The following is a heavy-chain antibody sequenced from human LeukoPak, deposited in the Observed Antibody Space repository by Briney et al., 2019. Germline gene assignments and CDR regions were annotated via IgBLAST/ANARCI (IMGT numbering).Heavy chain of an antibody. CDR2: ISSSSSYI. V-gene: IGHV3-21*01. Sequence: GATLGLSCEASGLTFSSYSKNSVREAPGKRLEWVSSISSSSSYIYYADSVKGRFTISRDNAKNSLYLQMNSLRAEDTAVYYCARVPYCSSTSCYFDYWGQGTLVTVSS. CDR1: GLTFSSYS. J-gene: IGHJ4*02. D-gene: IGHD2-2*01. CDR3: ARVPYCSSTSCYFDY.